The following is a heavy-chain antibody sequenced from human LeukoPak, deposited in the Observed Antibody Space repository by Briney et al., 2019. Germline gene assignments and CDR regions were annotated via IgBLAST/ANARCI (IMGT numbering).Heavy chain of an antibody. CDR3: ARVGGYSYGYGY. D-gene: IGHD5-18*01. CDR1: GGSISSYY. V-gene: IGHV4-59*01. Sequence: SETLSLTCTVSGGSISSYYRSWIRQPAGKGLEWIGYIHYTGSTNYNRSLRSRVTISVDTSKNQFSLKLSSVTAADTAVYYCARVGGYSYGYGYWGQGTLVTVSS. CDR2: IHYTGST. J-gene: IGHJ4*02.